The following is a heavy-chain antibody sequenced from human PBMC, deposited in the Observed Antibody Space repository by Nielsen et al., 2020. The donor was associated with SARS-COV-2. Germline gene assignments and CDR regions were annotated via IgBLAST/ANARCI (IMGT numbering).Heavy chain of an antibody. CDR2: MNPNSGNT. CDR1: GYTFTSYD. CDR3: ARGLDIVATIEGGIGY. J-gene: IGHJ4*02. D-gene: IGHD5-12*01. V-gene: IGHV1-8*01. Sequence: APVKVSCKASGYTFTSYDINWVRQATGQGLEWMGWMNPNSGNTGYAQKFQGRVTMTRNTSISTAYMELSSLRSEDTAVYYCARGLDIVATIEGGIGYWGRGTLVTVSS.